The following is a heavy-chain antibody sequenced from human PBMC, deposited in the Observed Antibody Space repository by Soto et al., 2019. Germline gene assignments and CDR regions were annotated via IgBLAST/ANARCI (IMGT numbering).Heavy chain of an antibody. D-gene: IGHD2-15*01. CDR1: GFTFSNYA. V-gene: IGHV3-23*01. Sequence: PGGSLRLSCAASGFTFSNYAMSWVRQAPGKGLEWVSGISVSGDSTYSADSVKGRFTISRDNSKNTLYLQINSLRAEDTAVYYCAKEGYCSGGSCYSTEYFQHWGQGTLVTVSS. CDR3: AKEGYCSGGSCYSTEYFQH. CDR2: ISVSGDST. J-gene: IGHJ1*01.